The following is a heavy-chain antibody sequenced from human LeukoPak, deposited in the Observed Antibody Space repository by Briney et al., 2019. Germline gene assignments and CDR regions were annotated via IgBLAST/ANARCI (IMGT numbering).Heavy chain of an antibody. D-gene: IGHD4-23*01. J-gene: IGHJ4*02. CDR3: ARDYGGSSPFDY. Sequence: PGGSLRLSCAASGFTFSSYEMNWVRQAPGKGLEWVSYISSSGSTIYYADSVKGRFTISRDNAQNSLYLQMNSLRAEDTAVYYCARDYGGSSPFDYWGQGTLVTVSS. CDR2: ISSSGSTI. CDR1: GFTFSSYE. V-gene: IGHV3-48*03.